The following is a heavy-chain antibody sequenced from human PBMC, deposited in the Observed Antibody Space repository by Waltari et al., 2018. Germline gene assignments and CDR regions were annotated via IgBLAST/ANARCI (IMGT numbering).Heavy chain of an antibody. CDR3: ARLGLGDTDLDAFDI. V-gene: IGHV4-38-2*01. J-gene: IGHJ3*02. Sequence: QVQLQESGPGLVKPSETLSLTCAVSGYSISSGYYWGWIRQPPGKGLEWIGSIYHSGSTYYNPSLKSRVTISVDTSKNQFSLKLSAVTAADTAVYYCARLGLGDTDLDAFDIWGQGTMVTVSS. CDR2: IYHSGST. CDR1: GYSISSGYY. D-gene: IGHD2-21*01.